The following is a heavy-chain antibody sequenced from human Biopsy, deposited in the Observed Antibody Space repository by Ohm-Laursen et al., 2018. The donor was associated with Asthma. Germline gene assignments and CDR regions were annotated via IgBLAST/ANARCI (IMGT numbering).Heavy chain of an antibody. J-gene: IGHJ4*02. CDR2: ISYDGSNK. CDR3: ASQSSGPDFWSGYYYFDY. Sequence: SLRLSCSASGFTFSSYGMHWVRQAPGKGLEWVAVISYDGSNKYYADSVKGRFTISRDNSKNTLYLQMNSLRAEDTAVYYCASQSSGPDFWSGYYYFDYWGQGTLVAVSS. CDR1: GFTFSSYG. V-gene: IGHV3-30*03. D-gene: IGHD3-3*01.